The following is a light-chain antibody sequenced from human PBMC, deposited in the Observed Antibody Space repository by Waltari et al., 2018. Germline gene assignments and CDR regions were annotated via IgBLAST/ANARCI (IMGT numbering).Light chain of an antibody. CDR3: CSHAGSSVFV. V-gene: IGLV2-23*03. J-gene: IGLJ2*01. CDR1: TPNIGTSNL. Sequence: QSALTQPASVSGSLGQSITISCTRSTPNIGTSNLFSWYQHHPGKAPRLVISEGTKRPSGISDRFSGSNSGKTASLTISGLQAEDEAEYYCCSHAGSSVFVFGGGTKLTVL. CDR2: EGT.